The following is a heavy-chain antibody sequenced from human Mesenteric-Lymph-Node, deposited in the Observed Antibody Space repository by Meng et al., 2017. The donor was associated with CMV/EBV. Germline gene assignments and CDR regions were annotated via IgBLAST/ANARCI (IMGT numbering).Heavy chain of an antibody. Sequence: ASVKVSCKASGGTFSSYVISWVRQAPGQGLEWMGWINPNSGGTNYAQKFQGRVTMTRDTSISTAYMELSRLRSDDTAVYYCARADPIRITMIVSFSWFDPWGQGTLVTVSS. J-gene: IGHJ5*02. CDR2: INPNSGGT. CDR1: GGTFSSYV. CDR3: ARADPIRITMIVSFSWFDP. V-gene: IGHV1-2*02. D-gene: IGHD3-22*01.